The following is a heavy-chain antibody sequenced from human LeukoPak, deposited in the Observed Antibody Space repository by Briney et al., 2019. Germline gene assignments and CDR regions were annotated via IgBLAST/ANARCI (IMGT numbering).Heavy chain of an antibody. Sequence: ASVKVSCKASGSTFTSYGISWVRQAPGQGLERMGWISAYNGNTNYAQKLQGRVTMTTDTSTSTAYMELRSLRSDDTAVYYCARDTGDYVWGSYRPRDYWGQGTLVTVSS. CDR3: ARDTGDYVWGSYRPRDY. D-gene: IGHD3-16*02. CDR2: ISAYNGNT. J-gene: IGHJ4*02. CDR1: GSTFTSYG. V-gene: IGHV1-18*01.